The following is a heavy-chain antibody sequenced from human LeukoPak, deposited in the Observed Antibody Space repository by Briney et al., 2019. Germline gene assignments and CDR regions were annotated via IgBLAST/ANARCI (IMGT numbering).Heavy chain of an antibody. Sequence: GGSLRLSCAASGFTFSSYAMHWVRQAPGKGLEWVGRSNNKANSYTTQYAASVQGRFTISRDESKNSLYMEMNSLKIEDTAVYYCSRVRHSNGVEYWGQGTLVTVSS. CDR1: GFTFSSYA. D-gene: IGHD4-11*01. V-gene: IGHV3-72*01. CDR2: SNNKANSYTT. CDR3: SRVRHSNGVEY. J-gene: IGHJ4*02.